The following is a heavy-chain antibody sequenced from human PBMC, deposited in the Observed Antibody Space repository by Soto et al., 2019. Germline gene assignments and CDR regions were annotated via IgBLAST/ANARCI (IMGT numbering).Heavy chain of an antibody. CDR3: AKAPRDIPYYYYYGMDV. V-gene: IGHV3-23*01. CDR2: ISGSGGST. D-gene: IGHD2-15*01. J-gene: IGHJ6*02. Sequence: GGSLRLSCAASGFTFSSYAMSWVRQAPGKGLEWVSAISGSGGSTYYADSVKGRFTISRDNSKNTLYLQMNSLRAEGTAVYYCAKAPRDIPYYYYYGMDVWGQGTTVTVSS. CDR1: GFTFSSYA.